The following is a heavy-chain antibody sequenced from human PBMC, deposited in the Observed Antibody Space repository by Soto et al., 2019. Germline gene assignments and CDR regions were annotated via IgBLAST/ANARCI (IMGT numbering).Heavy chain of an antibody. Sequence: VASVKVSCKASGYTFTSYYMHWVRQAPGQGLEWMGIINPSGGSTSYAQKFQGRVTMTRDTSTSTVYMELSSLRSEDTAVYYCAREGYSGYDYSYYGMDVWGQGTTVTVSS. J-gene: IGHJ6*02. CDR3: AREGYSGYDYSYYGMDV. CDR1: GYTFTSYY. D-gene: IGHD5-12*01. V-gene: IGHV1-46*01. CDR2: INPSGGST.